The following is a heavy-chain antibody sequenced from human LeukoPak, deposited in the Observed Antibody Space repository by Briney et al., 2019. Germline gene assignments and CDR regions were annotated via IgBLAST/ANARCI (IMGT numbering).Heavy chain of an antibody. CDR1: GFTFSSYG. V-gene: IGHV3-48*01. CDR2: ISSSGSTI. J-gene: IGHJ5*02. Sequence: GGSLRLSCAPSGFTFSSYGMHWVRQAPGKGLEWVSYISSSGSTIYYADSVKGRFTISRDNSKNTLYLQMNSLRAEDTAVYYCARGPNSSSWLNWFDPWGQGTLVTVSS. D-gene: IGHD6-13*01. CDR3: ARGPNSSSWLNWFDP.